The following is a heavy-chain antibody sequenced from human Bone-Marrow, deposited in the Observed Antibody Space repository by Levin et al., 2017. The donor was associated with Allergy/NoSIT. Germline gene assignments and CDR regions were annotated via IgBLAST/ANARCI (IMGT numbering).Heavy chain of an antibody. Sequence: PSETLSLTCDVYGGSVSGYYWSWIRQPPGKGPEWIGEINHSGSTNYNPSLKSRVTISIDTSKKQFALRLRPVTAADTAVYYCARGINIAVTGGNWFDPWGPGILVTVSS. J-gene: IGHJ5*02. V-gene: IGHV4-34*01. CDR2: INHSGST. CDR1: GGSVSGYY. CDR3: ARGINIAVTGGNWFDP. D-gene: IGHD6-19*01.